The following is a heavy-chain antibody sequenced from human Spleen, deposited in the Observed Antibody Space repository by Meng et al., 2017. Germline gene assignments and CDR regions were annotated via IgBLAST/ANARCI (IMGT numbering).Heavy chain of an antibody. D-gene: IGHD4-11*01. J-gene: IGHJ4*02. V-gene: IGHV4-34*01. CDR3: ARGPTTMAHDFDY. CDR1: GGSFSDYY. Sequence: AKLHRWGAVLLTPSGTLALTFVVSGGSFSDYYWSWIRQPPGKGLEWIGEINHSGSTNYNPSLESRATISVDTSQNNLSLKLSSVTAADSAVYYCARGPTTMAHDFDYWGQGTLVTVSS. CDR2: INHSGST.